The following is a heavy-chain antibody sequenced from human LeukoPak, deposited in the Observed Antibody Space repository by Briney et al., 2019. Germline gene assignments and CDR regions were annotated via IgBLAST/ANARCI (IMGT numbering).Heavy chain of an antibody. V-gene: IGHV1-18*04. CDR1: GYTFTGYY. CDR2: ISAYNGNT. CDR3: VRDFGYSSSWSLDY. J-gene: IGHJ4*02. D-gene: IGHD6-13*01. Sequence: RASVTVSCKASGYTFTGYYMHWVRQAPGQGLEWMGWISAYNGNTNYAQKVQGRVTMTTDTSTTTAYMELRSLSSDDTAVYYCVRDFGYSSSWSLDYWGQGSLVLVSS.